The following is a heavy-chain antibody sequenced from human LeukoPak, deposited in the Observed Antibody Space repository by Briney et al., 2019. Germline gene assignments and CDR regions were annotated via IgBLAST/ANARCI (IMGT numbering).Heavy chain of an antibody. V-gene: IGHV1-18*01. D-gene: IGHD3-22*01. Sequence: ASVKVSCKASGYTFTSYGISWVRQAPGQGLEWMGWISAYNGNTNYAQKLQGRVTMTTDTSTSTAYMELRSLRSDDTAVYYCARDGDYYDSSGYTNPYYYYMDVWGKGTTVTISS. CDR3: ARDGDYYDSSGYTNPYYYYMDV. J-gene: IGHJ6*03. CDR2: ISAYNGNT. CDR1: GYTFTSYG.